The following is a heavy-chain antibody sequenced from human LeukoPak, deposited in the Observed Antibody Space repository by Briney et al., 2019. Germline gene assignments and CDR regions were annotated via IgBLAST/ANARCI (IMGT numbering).Heavy chain of an antibody. CDR1: GYTFPDYY. Sequence: ASVKVSCKASGYTFPDYYLHWVRQAPGQGLEWMGWINPKSETTNYAQKFQGRITVTRDTSITTTYMELYSLRSDDTALYYCARGGGSSGYPDYWGQGALVTVSS. V-gene: IGHV1-2*02. CDR3: ARGGGSSGYPDY. J-gene: IGHJ4*02. CDR2: INPKSETT. D-gene: IGHD3-22*01.